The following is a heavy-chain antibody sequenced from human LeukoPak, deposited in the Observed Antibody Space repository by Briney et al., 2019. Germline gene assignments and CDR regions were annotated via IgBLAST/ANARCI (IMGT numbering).Heavy chain of an antibody. J-gene: IGHJ4*02. Sequence: ASVKVSCKASGYTFTSYGISWVRQAPGQGLEWMGWISASNGNTDYAQKFQGRVTMTTATSTTTAYMELRSLRSDDTAVYYCATDTSYSWYDTFGEYWGQGTLVTVSS. V-gene: IGHV1-18*01. CDR1: GYTFTSYG. D-gene: IGHD6-13*01. CDR3: ATDTSYSWYDTFGEY. CDR2: ISASNGNT.